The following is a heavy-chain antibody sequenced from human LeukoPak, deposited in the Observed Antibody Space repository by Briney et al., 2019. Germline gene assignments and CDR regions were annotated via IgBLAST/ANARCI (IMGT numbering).Heavy chain of an antibody. CDR2: INHSGST. J-gene: IGHJ5*02. CDR1: GGSFSGYY. Sequence: SETLSLTCAVYGGSFSGYYWSWIRQPPGKGLEWIGEINHSGSTHYNPSLKSRVTISVDTSKNQFSLKLSSVTAADTAVYYCARNPTGTDWFDPWGQGTLVTVSS. V-gene: IGHV4-34*01. D-gene: IGHD2-8*02. CDR3: ARNPTGTDWFDP.